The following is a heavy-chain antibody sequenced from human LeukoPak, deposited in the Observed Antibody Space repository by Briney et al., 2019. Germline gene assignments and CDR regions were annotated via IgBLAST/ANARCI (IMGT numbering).Heavy chain of an antibody. J-gene: IGHJ4*02. D-gene: IGHD6-13*01. CDR2: INHSGST. CDR3: ARRLAGTEDY. Sequence: SETLSLTCAVYGGSFSGYYWSWIRQPPGKGLEWIGEINHSGSTYYNPSLRSRVTISVDTSKNQFSLRLSSVTATDTAVYYCARRLAGTEDYWGQGTLVTVSS. V-gene: IGHV4-34*01. CDR1: GGSFSGYY.